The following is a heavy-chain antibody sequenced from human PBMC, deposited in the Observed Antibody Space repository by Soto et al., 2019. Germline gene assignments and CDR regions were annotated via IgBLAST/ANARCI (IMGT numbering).Heavy chain of an antibody. D-gene: IGHD1-26*01. V-gene: IGHV4-59*11. CDR1: GGSISSHY. CDR2: IYYRGST. Sequence: ETLSLTCTVSGGSISSHYWSWVRQAPGKGLEWIGHIYYRGSTTYNPSLRSRSTISVDTSNNQFSLKLNSVTTADAAVYYCARDGREASGMDVWGQGTKVTVS. J-gene: IGHJ6*02. CDR3: ARDGREASGMDV.